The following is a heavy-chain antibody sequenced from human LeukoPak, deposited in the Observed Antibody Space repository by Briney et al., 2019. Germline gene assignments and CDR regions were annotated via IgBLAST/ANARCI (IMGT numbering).Heavy chain of an antibody. V-gene: IGHV1-69*02. D-gene: IGHD6-13*01. CDR2: IIPILGIA. Sequence: SVKVSCKASGGTFSSYTISWVRQAPGQGLEWMGRIIPILGIANYAQKFQGRVTITADESTSTAYMELSSLRSEDTAVYYCARGDIAAAGTSTPADYWGQGTLVTVSS. J-gene: IGHJ4*02. CDR3: ARGDIAAAGTSTPADY. CDR1: GGTFSSYT.